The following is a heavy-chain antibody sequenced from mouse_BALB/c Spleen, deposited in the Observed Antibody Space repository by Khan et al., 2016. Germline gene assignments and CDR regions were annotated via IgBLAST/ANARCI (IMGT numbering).Heavy chain of an antibody. CDR1: GFNIKDTY. J-gene: IGHJ3*01. CDR2: IDPAIGTT. V-gene: IGHV14-3*02. CDR3: ANLGHAY. D-gene: IGHD4-1*01. Sequence: VQLKQSGAELVKPGASVKLSCTASGFNIKDTYMHWVKQRPEQGLEWIGRIDPAIGTTKYYPKFQGTTTITADTSSNTAYLLLSSLTSEDTAVYYCANLGHAYWGQGTLVTVSA.